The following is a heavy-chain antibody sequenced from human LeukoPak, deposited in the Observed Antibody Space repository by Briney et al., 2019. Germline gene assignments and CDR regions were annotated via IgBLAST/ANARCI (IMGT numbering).Heavy chain of an antibody. J-gene: IGHJ4*02. CDR3: ARGGPPACSGGSCYSNKLFDY. CDR1: GGSFSGCY. Sequence: SETLSLICAVYGGSFSGCYWSWIRQPPGKGLEWIGEINHSGSTNYNPSLKSRVTISVDTSKNQFSLKLSSVTAADTAVYYCARGGPPACSGGSCYSNKLFDYWGQGTLVTVSS. CDR2: INHSGST. D-gene: IGHD2-15*01. V-gene: IGHV4-34*01.